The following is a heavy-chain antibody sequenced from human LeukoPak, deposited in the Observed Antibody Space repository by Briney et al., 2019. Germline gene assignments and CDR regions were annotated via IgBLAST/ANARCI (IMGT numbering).Heavy chain of an antibody. CDR1: GYTFPIYG. J-gene: IGHJ4*02. Sequence: GASVKVSHVPSGYTFPIYGIIRVRQVPGQGLEWMGWISSYNGNTNHAQKLQGRVTMTTDTSTSTAYMELRSLRSDDTAVYYCARVVSGYDFECWGQGTLVTVSS. V-gene: IGHV1-18*01. CDR2: ISSYNGNT. D-gene: IGHD5-12*01. CDR3: ARVVSGYDFEC.